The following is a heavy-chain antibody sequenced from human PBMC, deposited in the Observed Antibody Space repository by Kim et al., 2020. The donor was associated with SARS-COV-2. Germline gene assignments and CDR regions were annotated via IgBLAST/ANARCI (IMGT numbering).Heavy chain of an antibody. J-gene: IGHJ6*02. CDR1: GFTFNTYG. CDR3: ARGPHYDSWSGYSDYYYGMDL. D-gene: IGHD3-3*01. V-gene: IGHV3-33*01. Sequence: GGSLRLSCSVSGFTFNTYGMHWVRQAPGKGLEWVAVIWFDGSDQYYADSVKGRFTISRDNSKDTLYLQMRSLRVEDTAVYYCARGPHYDSWSGYSDYYYGMDLWGQGTTVTVSS. CDR2: IWFDGSDQ.